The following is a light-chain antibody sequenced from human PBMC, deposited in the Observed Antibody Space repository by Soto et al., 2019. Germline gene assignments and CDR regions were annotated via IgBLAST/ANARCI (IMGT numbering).Light chain of an antibody. Sequence: ETVMTQSEATLSVSPGERATLSCRASQSIHKNLAWYQQKPGKPPRLLIYGAFTGVTDIPTRFSGSWSGTEFTLTISSLQSEDFAVYYCQQYNNWPRTFGQGTKVEIK. J-gene: IGKJ1*01. CDR2: GAF. CDR3: QQYNNWPRT. CDR1: QSIHKN. V-gene: IGKV3-15*01.